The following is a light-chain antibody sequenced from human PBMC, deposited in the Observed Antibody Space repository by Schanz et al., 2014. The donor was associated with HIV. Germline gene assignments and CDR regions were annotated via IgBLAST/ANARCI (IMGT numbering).Light chain of an antibody. CDR2: DVS. V-gene: IGLV2-14*03. J-gene: IGLJ2*01. CDR1: SGDVGSYNY. Sequence: QSVLTQPASVSGSPGQSISISCTGTSGDVGSYNYVSWYQQHPGKAPKLMIYDVSNRPSGVSNRFSGSKSGNTASLTISGLQAEDEADYYCSSYTSSSTEFGGGTKVTVL. CDR3: SSYTSSSTE.